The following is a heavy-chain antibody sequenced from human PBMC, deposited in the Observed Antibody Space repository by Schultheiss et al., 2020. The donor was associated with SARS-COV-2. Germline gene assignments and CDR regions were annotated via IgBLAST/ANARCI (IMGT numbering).Heavy chain of an antibody. CDR3: ARDVAVLLWFGELLASSDYYYGMDV. CDR2: IIPIFGTA. Sequence: SVKVSCKASGGTFSSYAISWVRQAPGQGLEWMGGIIPIFGTANYAQKFQGRVTITADESTSTAYMELSSLRSEDTAVYYCARDVAVLLWFGELLASSDYYYGMDVWGQGTTVTVSS. J-gene: IGHJ6*02. CDR1: GGTFSSYA. V-gene: IGHV1-69*13. D-gene: IGHD3-10*01.